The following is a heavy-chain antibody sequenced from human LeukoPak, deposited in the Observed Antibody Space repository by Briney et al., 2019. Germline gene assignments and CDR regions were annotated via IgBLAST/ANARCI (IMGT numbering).Heavy chain of an antibody. CDR1: GYTFTSYA. D-gene: IGHD4-23*01. CDR3: ARAVVTLAPIDY. CDR2: ISAYNGNT. V-gene: IGHV1-18*01. J-gene: IGHJ4*02. Sequence: ASVKVSCKASGYTFTSYAMNWVRQAPGQGLEWMGWISAYNGNTNYAQKLQGRVTMTTDTSTSTAYMELRSLRSDDTAVYYCARAVVTLAPIDYWGQGTLVTVSS.